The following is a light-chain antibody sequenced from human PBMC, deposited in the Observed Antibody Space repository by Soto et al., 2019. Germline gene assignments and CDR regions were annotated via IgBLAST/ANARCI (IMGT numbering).Light chain of an antibody. J-gene: IGKJ5*01. V-gene: IGKV3-20*01. CDR2: GAS. Sequence: EIVMTQSPATLSVSPGERATLSCRASQSVSSSYLAWYQQKPGQAPRLLIYGASSRATGIPDRFSGSGSGTDFTLTISRLEPEDFAMYYCQQYATTPITFGQGTRLEIK. CDR3: QQYATTPIT. CDR1: QSVSSSY.